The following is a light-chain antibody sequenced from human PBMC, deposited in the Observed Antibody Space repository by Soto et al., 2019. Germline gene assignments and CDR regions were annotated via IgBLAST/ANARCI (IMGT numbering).Light chain of an antibody. Sequence: QSVLTQPPSVSGAPGQRVTISCTGSSSNIGAGYDVHWYQQLPGTAPKLLIYGNSNRPSGVPDRFSGSKSGTSASLAITGLHAEDEDDYYCQSYDSSLSGSVFGGGTKVTVL. CDR3: QSYDSSLSGSV. V-gene: IGLV1-40*01. CDR2: GNS. CDR1: SSNIGAGYD. J-gene: IGLJ2*01.